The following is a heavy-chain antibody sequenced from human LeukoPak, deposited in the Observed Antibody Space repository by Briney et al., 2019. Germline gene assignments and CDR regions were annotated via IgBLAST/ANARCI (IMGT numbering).Heavy chain of an antibody. J-gene: IGHJ4*02. Sequence: PGGSLRLSCAASGFTLSSYWMSWVRQAPGKGLEWVANIKQDGSEKYYVDSVKGRFIISRDNAKNSLYLQMNSLRAEDTAVYYCARRYFDYWGQGTLVTVSS. V-gene: IGHV3-7*01. CDR2: IKQDGSEK. CDR1: GFTLSSYW. D-gene: IGHD2-15*01. CDR3: ARRYFDY.